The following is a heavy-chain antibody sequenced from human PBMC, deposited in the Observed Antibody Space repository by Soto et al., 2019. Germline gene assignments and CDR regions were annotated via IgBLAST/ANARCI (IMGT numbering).Heavy chain of an antibody. J-gene: IGHJ4*02. CDR2: ISAYNGNT. CDR3: ARDTYYYDSSGYSPAFDY. CDR1: GYTFTSYG. Sequence: RASVKVSCKASGYTFTSYGISWVRQAPGQGLEWMGWISAYNGNTNYAQKLQGRVTMTTDTSTSTAYMELRSLRSDDTAVYYCARDTYYYDSSGYSPAFDYWGQGTLVTASS. D-gene: IGHD3-22*01. V-gene: IGHV1-18*04.